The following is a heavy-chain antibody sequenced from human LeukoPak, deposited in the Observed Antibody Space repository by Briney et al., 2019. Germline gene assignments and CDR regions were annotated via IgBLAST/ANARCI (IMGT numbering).Heavy chain of an antibody. CDR2: IIPIFGTA. D-gene: IGHD3-10*01. CDR3: AKLWFGELEPDWGS. Sequence: SVKVSCKASGGTFSSYAISWVRQAPGQGLEWMGGIIPIFGTANYAQKFQGRVTITADESTSTAYMELSSLRSEDTAVYYCAKLWFGELEPDWGSWGQGTLVTVSS. V-gene: IGHV1-69*01. CDR1: GGTFSSYA. J-gene: IGHJ4*02.